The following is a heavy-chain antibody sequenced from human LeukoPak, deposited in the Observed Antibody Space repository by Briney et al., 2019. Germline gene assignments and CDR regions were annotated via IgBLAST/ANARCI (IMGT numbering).Heavy chain of an antibody. Sequence: SETLSLTCTVSGGSISGYYWSWVRQPPGRGLEWIGWIHYSGNTNYNPSLKSRVTLLVDTSKNQFSLRVTSVTAADTAVFYCARHVGGAGVLRFDPWGQGTLVTVSS. CDR3: ARHVGGAGVLRFDP. CDR2: IHYSGNT. CDR1: GGSISGYY. J-gene: IGHJ5*02. D-gene: IGHD3-3*01. V-gene: IGHV4-59*08.